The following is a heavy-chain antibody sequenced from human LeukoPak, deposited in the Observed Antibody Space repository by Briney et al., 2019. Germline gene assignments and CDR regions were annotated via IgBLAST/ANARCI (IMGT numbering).Heavy chain of an antibody. D-gene: IGHD2-15*01. CDR1: GFTFSSYW. J-gene: IGHJ6*02. V-gene: IGHV3-7*01. CDR2: IKQDGSEK. Sequence: GGSLRLSCAASGFTFSSYWMSWVRQAPGKGLEWVANIKQDGSEKYYVDSVKGRFTISRDNAKNSLYLQMNSLRAEDTAVYYCARDWLPPRIVVVVAAPSGMDVWGQGTTVTVSS. CDR3: ARDWLPPRIVVVVAAPSGMDV.